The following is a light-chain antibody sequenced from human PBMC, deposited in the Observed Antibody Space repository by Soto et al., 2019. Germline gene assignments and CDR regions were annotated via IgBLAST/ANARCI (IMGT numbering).Light chain of an antibody. Sequence: DIQLTQSPSTLSASVGDRVTITGRASQSFSSWVAWYQQKPGKAPKLLIFKASILQGGVPSRFSGGGSGAEFTLTSSSLQPDEFATYYCQQYASYSSLTFGGGTKVEIK. V-gene: IGKV1-5*03. CDR3: QQYASYSSLT. CDR2: KAS. CDR1: QSFSSW. J-gene: IGKJ4*01.